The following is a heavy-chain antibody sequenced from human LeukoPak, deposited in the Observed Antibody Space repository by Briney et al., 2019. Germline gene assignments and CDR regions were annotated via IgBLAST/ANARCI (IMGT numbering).Heavy chain of an antibody. CDR2: ISAYNGNT. V-gene: IGHV1-18*01. CDR3: AREATNYDILTGYYPRPSDSRPAYYYYGMDV. D-gene: IGHD3-9*01. CDR1: GYTFTSYG. J-gene: IGHJ6*02. Sequence: GASVKVSCKASGYTFTSYGISWVRQAPGQGLEWMGWISAYNGNTNYAQKLQGRVTMTTDTSTSTAYMELRSLRSDDTAVYYCAREATNYDILTGYYPRPSDSRPAYYYYGMDVWGQGTTVTVSS.